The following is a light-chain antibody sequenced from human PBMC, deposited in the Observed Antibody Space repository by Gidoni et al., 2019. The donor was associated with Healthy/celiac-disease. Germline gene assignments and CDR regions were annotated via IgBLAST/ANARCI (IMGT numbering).Light chain of an antibody. J-gene: IGLJ2*01. Sequence: QSVLTQQPSVSGAPGQRVTISCTGSRSNIGAGYDVHWYQQLPGTAPKLLIYANNNRPSGVPDRFSGSKSGTSASLAISGLQAEDEADYYCQSYDSSLSDVVFGGRTKLTVL. V-gene: IGLV1-40*01. CDR1: RSNIGAGYD. CDR3: QSYDSSLSDVV. CDR2: ANN.